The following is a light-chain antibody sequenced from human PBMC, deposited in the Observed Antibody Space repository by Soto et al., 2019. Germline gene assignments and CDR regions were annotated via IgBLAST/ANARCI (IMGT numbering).Light chain of an antibody. Sequence: DIQLSRSRCSLSPSEGDKVTITCQASQDINKNLIWYQQKPGKAPKLLIYDASDLETGVPSRFSGSGSGTGFTFTISSLQPEDFVTYYCQQSASLPLPFGQVGRLAIK. CDR1: QDINKN. V-gene: IGKV1-33*01. J-gene: IGKJ5*01. CDR2: DAS. CDR3: QQSASLPLP.